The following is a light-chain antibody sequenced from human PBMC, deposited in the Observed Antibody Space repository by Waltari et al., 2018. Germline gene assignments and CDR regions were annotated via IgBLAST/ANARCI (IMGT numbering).Light chain of an antibody. CDR1: QSVSRA. CDR2: GAS. Sequence: EIVLTQSPRPLPLSLGGRATVSCRASQSVSRALAWYQQKPGQAPRLLIYGASTRATGIPDRFSGSGSGTDFSLTISRLEPDDFAVYYCQHYLRLPVTFGQGTTVEI. J-gene: IGKJ1*01. V-gene: IGKV3-20*01. CDR3: QHYLRLPVT.